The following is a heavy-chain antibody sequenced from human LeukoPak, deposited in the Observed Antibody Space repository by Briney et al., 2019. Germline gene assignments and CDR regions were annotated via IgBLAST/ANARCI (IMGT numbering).Heavy chain of an antibody. Sequence: SETLSLTCTVSGGSISSHYWSWIRQPPGKGLEWIGYIYYSGSTNYNPSLKSRVTISVDTSKNQFSLKLSSVTAADTAVYYCAREAAGSYYATPAPDAFDIWGRGTMVTVSS. D-gene: IGHD3-10*01. J-gene: IGHJ3*02. CDR2: IYYSGST. V-gene: IGHV4-59*11. CDR1: GGSISSHY. CDR3: AREAAGSYYATPAPDAFDI.